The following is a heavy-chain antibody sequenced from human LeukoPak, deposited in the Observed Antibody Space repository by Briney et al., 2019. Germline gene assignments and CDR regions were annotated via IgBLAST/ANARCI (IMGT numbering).Heavy chain of an antibody. J-gene: IGHJ4*02. Sequence: GGSLRLSCAASGFTFSDYYMSWIRQAPGKGLEWASYISNSGSTIYYADSVKGRFTISRDNAKNSLYLQMNSLRAEDTAVYYCAREWKKWAAAWPMGYWGQGTLVTVSS. CDR3: AREWKKWAAAWPMGY. CDR1: GFTFSDYY. V-gene: IGHV3-11*01. D-gene: IGHD6-13*01. CDR2: ISNSGSTI.